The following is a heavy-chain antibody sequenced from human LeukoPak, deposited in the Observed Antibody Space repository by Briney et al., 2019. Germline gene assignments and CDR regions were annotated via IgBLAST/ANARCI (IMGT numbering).Heavy chain of an antibody. D-gene: IGHD1-26*01. CDR2: IYYSGST. J-gene: IGHJ4*02. CDR3: ARGGIWTLGATAPGYFDY. Sequence: SETLSLTCTVSGGSISSYYWSWIRQPPGKGLEWIGYIYYSGSTNYNPSPKSRVTISVDTSKNQFSLKLSSVTAADTAVYYCARGGIWTLGATAPGYFDYWGQGTLVTVSS. V-gene: IGHV4-59*01. CDR1: GGSISSYY.